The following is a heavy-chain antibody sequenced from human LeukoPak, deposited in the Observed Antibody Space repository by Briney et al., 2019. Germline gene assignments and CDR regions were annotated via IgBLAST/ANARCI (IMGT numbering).Heavy chain of an antibody. Sequence: ASVKVSCKASGYTFTSYGISWVRQAPGQGLEWMGWISAYNGNTKYAQKLQGRVTMTTDTSTSTAYMELRSLRSDDTAVYYCARDVRYFGQGDFDYWGQGTLVTVSS. CDR2: ISAYNGNT. J-gene: IGHJ4*02. D-gene: IGHD3-9*01. V-gene: IGHV1-18*01. CDR3: ARDVRYFGQGDFDY. CDR1: GYTFTSYG.